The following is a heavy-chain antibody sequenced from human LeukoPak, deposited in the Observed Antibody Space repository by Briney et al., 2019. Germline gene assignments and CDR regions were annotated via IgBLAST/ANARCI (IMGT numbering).Heavy chain of an antibody. CDR1: GGSIISYY. D-gene: IGHD5/OR15-5a*01. CDR2: IYTSGSA. J-gene: IGHJ4*02. V-gene: IGHV4-4*07. Sequence: SETLSLTCMVSGGSIISYYRSWMRQPAGKGLMWIGRIYTSGSANYNPSLKSRVTMSVDTSKNQFPLKLSSVTAADTAVYYCARGGVYGRLHDYWGQGNLVTVSS. CDR3: ARGGVYGRLHDY.